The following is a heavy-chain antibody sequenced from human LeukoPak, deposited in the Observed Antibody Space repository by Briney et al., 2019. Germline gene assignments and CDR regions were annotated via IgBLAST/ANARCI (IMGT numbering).Heavy chain of an antibody. Sequence: SETLSLTCTVSGDSISSTSYYWGWIRQPPGKGLEWIGSIYYSGNTYYSPSLKSRVTISVDTSKNQFSLKLSSVTAADTAVYYCAWYSSGWYLGQGTLVTVSS. CDR1: GDSISSTSYY. D-gene: IGHD6-19*01. V-gene: IGHV4-39*01. CDR2: IYYSGNT. CDR3: AWYSSGWY. J-gene: IGHJ4*02.